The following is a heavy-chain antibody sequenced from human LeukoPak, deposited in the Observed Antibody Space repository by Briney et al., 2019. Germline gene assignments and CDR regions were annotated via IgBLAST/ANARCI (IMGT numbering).Heavy chain of an antibody. V-gene: IGHV3-21*01. CDR1: GFTFSSYS. J-gene: IGHJ4*02. Sequence: PGGSLRLSCAASGFTFSSYSMNWVRQAPGKGLEWVSSISSSSSYIYYADSVKGQFTISRDNAKNSLYLQMNSLRAEDTAVYYCARDLYLIAARPFDYWGQGTLVTVSS. CDR2: ISSSSSYI. D-gene: IGHD6-6*01. CDR3: ARDLYLIAARPFDY.